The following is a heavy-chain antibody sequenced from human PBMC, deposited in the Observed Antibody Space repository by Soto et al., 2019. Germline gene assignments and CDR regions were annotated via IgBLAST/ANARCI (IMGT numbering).Heavy chain of an antibody. V-gene: IGHV1-18*01. Sequence: WASVKVSCKASGYTFTSYGISWVRQAPGQGLEWMGWISAYNGNTNYAQKLQGRVTMTTDTSTSTAYMELRSLRSDDTAVYYCARGGYYYDSSGSTHWFDPWGQGTLVTVSS. CDR3: ARGGYYYDSSGSTHWFDP. CDR1: GYTFTSYG. J-gene: IGHJ5*02. CDR2: ISAYNGNT. D-gene: IGHD3-22*01.